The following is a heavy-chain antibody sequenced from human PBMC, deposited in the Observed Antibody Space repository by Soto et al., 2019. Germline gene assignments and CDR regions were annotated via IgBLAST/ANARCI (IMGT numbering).Heavy chain of an antibody. Sequence: QVQLVQSGAEVKKPGSSVKVSCKSSGGTFGSYAISWVRQAPGQGLEWMGGVIPIFGTPHYAQKFHGRVTITADIQTSTAYLELSSVKSADTAVYYCAKIRWTISLQEEDAIWGQGTLVTVSS. CDR2: VIPIFGTP. V-gene: IGHV1-69*06. CDR3: AKIRWTISLQEEDAI. D-gene: IGHD2-15*01. CDR1: GGTFGSYA. J-gene: IGHJ4*02.